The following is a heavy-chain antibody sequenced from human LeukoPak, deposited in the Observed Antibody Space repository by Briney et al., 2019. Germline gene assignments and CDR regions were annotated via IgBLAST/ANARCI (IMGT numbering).Heavy chain of an antibody. CDR2: IYHSGST. J-gene: IGHJ1*01. D-gene: IGHD6-6*01. CDR3: ARGGAARLHFQN. V-gene: IGHV4-59*01. CDR1: GGSIGTYY. Sequence: SETLSLTCTVSGGSIGTYYWNWIRQPPGKGLEWIGYIYHSGSTNCNPSLQSRVTISVDTSKNQFSLNLNSVTAADTAVYYCARGGAARLHFQNWGQGTLVTVSS.